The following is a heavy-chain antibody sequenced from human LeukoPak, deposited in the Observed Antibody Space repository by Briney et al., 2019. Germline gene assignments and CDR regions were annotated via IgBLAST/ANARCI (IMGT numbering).Heavy chain of an antibody. CDR1: GFSFSDYN. CDR2: ISSGSSYI. J-gene: IGHJ4*02. CDR3: ARGNPQLYYFDY. Sequence: GGSLRLSCAASGFSFSDYNMNWVRQAPGKGLEWVSSISSGSSYIYYADSVKGRFTISRDNAKNSLYLQMNSLRAEDTAVYYCARGNPQLYYFDYWGQGTLVTVSS. V-gene: IGHV3-21*06. D-gene: IGHD1-14*01.